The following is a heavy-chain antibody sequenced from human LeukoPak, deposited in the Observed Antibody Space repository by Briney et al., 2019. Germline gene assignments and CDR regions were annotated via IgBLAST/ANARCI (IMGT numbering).Heavy chain of an antibody. Sequence: SETLSLTCTVSGGSISSYYWSWIRQPPGKGLEWIGYIYYSGSTNYNPSLKSRVTISVDTSKNQFSLKLSSVTAADTAMYYCTRHDYDNSGYSATPFDYWGQGTLVTVSS. J-gene: IGHJ4*02. CDR1: GGSISSYY. D-gene: IGHD3-22*01. CDR3: TRHDYDNSGYSATPFDY. V-gene: IGHV4-59*08. CDR2: IYYSGST.